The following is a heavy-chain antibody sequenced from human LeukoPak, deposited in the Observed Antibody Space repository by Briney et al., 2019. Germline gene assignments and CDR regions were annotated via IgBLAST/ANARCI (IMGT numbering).Heavy chain of an antibody. J-gene: IGHJ4*02. D-gene: IGHD6-6*01. CDR2: IYYSGST. CDR1: GGSISSYY. CDR3: AANSIAARTPTDY. V-gene: IGHV4-59*12. Sequence: SETLSLTCTVSGGSISSYYWSWIRQPPGKGLEWIGYIYYSGSTNYNPSLKSRVTISVDTSKNQFSLKLSSVTAADTAVYYCAANSIAARTPTDYWGQGTLVTVSS.